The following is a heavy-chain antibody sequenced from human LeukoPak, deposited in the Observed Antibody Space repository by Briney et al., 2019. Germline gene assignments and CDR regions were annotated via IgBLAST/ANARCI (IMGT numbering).Heavy chain of an antibody. V-gene: IGHV1-69*13. CDR2: IIPIFGTA. D-gene: IGHD2-8*01. J-gene: IGHJ4*02. Sequence: EASVTVSCKASGGTFSSYAISWVRQAPGQGLEWMGGIIPIFGTANYAQKFQGRVTITADEFTSTAYMELSSLRSEDTAVYYCARVLGTEWYYFDYWGQGTLVTVSS. CDR3: ARVLGTEWYYFDY. CDR1: GGTFSSYA.